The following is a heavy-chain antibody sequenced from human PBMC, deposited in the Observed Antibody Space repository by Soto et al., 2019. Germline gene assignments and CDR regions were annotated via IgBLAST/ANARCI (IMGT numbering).Heavy chain of an antibody. J-gene: IGHJ4*02. V-gene: IGHV3-30-3*01. CDR1: GFPFSNYA. D-gene: IGHD3-3*01. CDR3: ASEVRDGYDFWSGYNNVDY. Sequence: QVQLVESGGGVVQPGRSLRLSCAASGFPFSNYAMHWVRQAPGKGLECVAVISYDGNNNHYTDSVKGRFTISRDNSKTTLYLAMNNLRAEYTVVYYYASEVRDGYDFWSGYNNVDYWGQGTLVTVSS. CDR2: ISYDGNNN.